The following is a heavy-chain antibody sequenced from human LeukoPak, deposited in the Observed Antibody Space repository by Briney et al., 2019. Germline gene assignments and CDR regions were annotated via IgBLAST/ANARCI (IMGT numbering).Heavy chain of an antibody. J-gene: IGHJ3*02. CDR1: GLTFSDFW. CDR2: IKQDESEK. V-gene: IGHV3-7*01. CDR3: ARVGLGITIFGVVKNAFDI. Sequence: PGGSLRLSCTTSGLTFSDFWMAWVRQAPGKGLEWVANIKQDESEKYYADSVRGRFTISRDNAKNSLFLQMNSLRAEDTAVYYCARVGLGITIFGVVKNAFDIWGQGTMVTVSS. D-gene: IGHD3-3*01.